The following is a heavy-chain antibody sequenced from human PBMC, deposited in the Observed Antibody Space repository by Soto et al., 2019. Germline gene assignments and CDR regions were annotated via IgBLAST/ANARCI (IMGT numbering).Heavy chain of an antibody. Sequence: QVQLVQSGAEVKKPGSSVKVSCKASGGTFSSYTISWVRQAPGQGLEWMGRIIPILGIANYAQKFQGRVTLTADKSTSTAYMELSSLRSEDTAVYYCARGGSYSHFQHWGQGTLVTVSS. V-gene: IGHV1-69*02. CDR2: IIPILGIA. CDR1: GGTFSSYT. J-gene: IGHJ1*01. CDR3: ARGGSYSHFQH. D-gene: IGHD1-26*01.